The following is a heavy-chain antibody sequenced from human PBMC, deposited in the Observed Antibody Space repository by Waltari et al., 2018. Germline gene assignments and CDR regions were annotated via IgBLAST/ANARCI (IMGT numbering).Heavy chain of an antibody. CDR1: GASFSSYW. J-gene: IGHJ4*02. V-gene: IGHV4-59*12. CDR3: ARDVPLIPAAGIRRDY. Sequence: QVQLQESGPGLLKPSETLSLTCAISGASFSSYWWTWIRQPPGKGLEWIGEINGQNGKTNYKPSLKSRVTISDDAPTNQFSLKLTSVTAADTAVYFCARDVPLIPAAGIRRDYWGQGVLVTVSS. D-gene: IGHD6-13*01. CDR2: INGQNGKT.